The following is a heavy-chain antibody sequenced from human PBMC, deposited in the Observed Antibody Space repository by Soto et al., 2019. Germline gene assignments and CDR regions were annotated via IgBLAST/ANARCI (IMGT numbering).Heavy chain of an antibody. J-gene: IGHJ5*02. D-gene: IGHD6-13*01. V-gene: IGHV4-34*01. CDR2: INHSGST. CDR3: ARGARWWAAAIGS. CDR1: GGSFSVYY. Sequence: SETLCVSCAVYGGSFSVYYWGWIRQPPGKGLEWIGEINHSGSTNYNPSLKSRVTISVDTSKNQFSLKLSSVTAADTAVYYCARGARWWAAAIGSWGQGTMVTVSS.